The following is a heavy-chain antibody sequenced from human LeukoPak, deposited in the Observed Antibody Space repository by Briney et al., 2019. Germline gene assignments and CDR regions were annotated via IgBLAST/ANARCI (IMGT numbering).Heavy chain of an antibody. CDR2: INPIGGST. CDR3: ASGRPGMAAAATAGTIGWDY. V-gene: IGHV1-46*01. J-gene: IGHJ4*02. Sequence: ASVKVSCKASGYTFTNYYMSWVRQAPGQGLEWMGIINPIGGSTTYAQKFQGRVTMTRDTSTSTVYMNLSSLRSEDTGMYFCASGRPGMAAAATAGTIGWDYWGQGTLVIVSS. CDR1: GYTFTNYY. D-gene: IGHD6-13*01.